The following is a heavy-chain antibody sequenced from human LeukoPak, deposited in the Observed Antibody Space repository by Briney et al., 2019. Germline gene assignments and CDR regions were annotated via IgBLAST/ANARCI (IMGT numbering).Heavy chain of an antibody. Sequence: GGSLRLSCAASGFTFSSYWMNWARQAPGKGLEWVASINHNGNVNYYVDSVKGRFTISTDNAKNSLYLQMSNLRAEDTAVYFCARGGGLDVWGQGATVTVSS. D-gene: IGHD3-16*01. CDR3: ARGGGLDV. CDR1: GFTFSSYW. V-gene: IGHV3-7*03. CDR2: INHNGNVN. J-gene: IGHJ6*02.